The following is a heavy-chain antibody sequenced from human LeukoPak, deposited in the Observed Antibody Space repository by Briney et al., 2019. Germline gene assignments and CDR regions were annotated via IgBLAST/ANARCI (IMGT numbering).Heavy chain of an antibody. V-gene: IGHV1-46*01. J-gene: IGHJ4*02. CDR2: INPSGGST. CDR1: GYTFTSYY. D-gene: IGHD2-2*02. Sequence: GASVKASCKASGYTFTSYYMHWVRQAPGQGLEWMGIINPSGGSTSYAQKFQGRVTMTRDMSTSTVYMELSSLRSEDTAVYYCARGRILGYCSSTSCYIPAFDYWGQGTLVTVSS. CDR3: ARGRILGYCSSTSCYIPAFDY.